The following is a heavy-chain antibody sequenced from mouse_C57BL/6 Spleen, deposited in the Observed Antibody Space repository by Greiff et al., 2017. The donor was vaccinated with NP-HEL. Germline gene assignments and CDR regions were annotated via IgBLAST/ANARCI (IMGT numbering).Heavy chain of an antibody. V-gene: IGHV10-1*01. J-gene: IGHJ4*01. Sequence: VKDRFTISRDDSESMLYLQMNNLKTEDTAMYYCVRQRDYIRYYAMDYWGQGTSVTVSS. CDR3: VRQRDYIRYYAMDY. D-gene: IGHD2-12*01.